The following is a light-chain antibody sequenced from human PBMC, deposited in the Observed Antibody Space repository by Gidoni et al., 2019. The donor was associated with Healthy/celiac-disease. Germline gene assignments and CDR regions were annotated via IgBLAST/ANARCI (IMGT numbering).Light chain of an antibody. CDR3: QSADSSGTYGI. J-gene: IGLJ1*01. V-gene: IGLV3-25*03. CDR2: KDS. Sequence: SYELTQPPSVAVPHGQTARITCSGDALTKQYAYGYPQEPGQAPVLVIYKDSERPSGLPERFSGSSSGTAVTLTISGVQAEDEAYYYCQSADSSGTYGIFGTGTKVTVL. CDR1: ALTKQY.